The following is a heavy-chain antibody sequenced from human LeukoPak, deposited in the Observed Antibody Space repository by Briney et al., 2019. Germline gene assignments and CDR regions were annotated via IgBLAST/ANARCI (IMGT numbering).Heavy chain of an antibody. J-gene: IGHJ6*02. V-gene: IGHV4-59*01. CDR3: ARDKGYGSGNYYYYGMDV. CDR2: IYYSGNT. CDR1: GGSISSYY. Sequence: SETLSLTCTVSGGSISSYYWSRIRQPPGKGLEWIGYIYYSGNTSYNPSLKSRVTISVDKSKNQFSLKLRSVAAADTAVYYCARDKGYGSGNYYYYGMDVWGQGTTVTVSS. D-gene: IGHD3-10*01.